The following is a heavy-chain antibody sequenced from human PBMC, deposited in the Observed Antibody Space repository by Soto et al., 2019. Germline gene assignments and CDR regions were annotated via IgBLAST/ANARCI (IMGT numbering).Heavy chain of an antibody. D-gene: IGHD3-9*01. CDR2: IYYRGNT. Sequence: QLQLQESGPGLVKPSETLSLTCSVSGDSINSDNYYWGWIRQPPGKGLEWIGSIYYRGNTYYNPSPKSIVTISLDQSKRQFSLKLNSVTAADSAVYFCARLEGLATISYYFDYWGQGTLGTVSS. J-gene: IGHJ4*02. CDR3: ARLEGLATISYYFDY. CDR1: GDSINSDNYY. V-gene: IGHV4-39*01.